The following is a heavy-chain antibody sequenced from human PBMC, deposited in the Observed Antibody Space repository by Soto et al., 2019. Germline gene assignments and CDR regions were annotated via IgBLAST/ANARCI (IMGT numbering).Heavy chain of an antibody. D-gene: IGHD6-13*01. CDR3: ARSSHKESWFDP. Sequence: SETLSLTCTVSGGSVSNFYWNWIRQSAGKGLEWIGRIYSSGSTNYNPSLRSRVTMSVDTSKNQFSLKLNSVTAADTAVYYCARSSHKESWFDPWGQGTLVTVSS. J-gene: IGHJ5*02. V-gene: IGHV4-4*07. CDR1: GGSVSNFY. CDR2: IYSSGST.